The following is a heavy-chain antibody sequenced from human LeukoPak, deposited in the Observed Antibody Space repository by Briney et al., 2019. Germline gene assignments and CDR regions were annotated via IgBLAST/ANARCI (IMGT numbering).Heavy chain of an antibody. CDR1: GGSFSGYY. Sequence: SETLSLTCAVYGGSFSGYYWSWIRQPPGKGLEWIGEINHSGSTNYNPSLKSRVTISVDTSKNQFSLKLSSVTAAATAVYYCARRFRYSSSSGEDYWGQGTLVTVSS. V-gene: IGHV4-34*01. CDR2: INHSGST. J-gene: IGHJ4*02. CDR3: ARRFRYSSSSGEDY. D-gene: IGHD6-6*01.